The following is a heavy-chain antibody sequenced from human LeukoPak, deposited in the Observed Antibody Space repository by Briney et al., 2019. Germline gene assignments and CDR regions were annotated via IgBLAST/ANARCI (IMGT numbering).Heavy chain of an antibody. CDR1: GYTLTGYY. J-gene: IGHJ4*02. D-gene: IGHD6-19*01. CDR3: ARDRVVCGWPRPYYFEV. V-gene: IGHV1-2*02. CDR2: INPNTGAT. Sequence: ASVKVSCKASGYTLTGYYLHWVRQAPGQGLEWMGWINPNTGATHSAQKFQGRITTTRDTSISTAYMDLSRLRSDDTAVYYCARDRVVCGWPRPYYFEVWGQGTLVTVSS.